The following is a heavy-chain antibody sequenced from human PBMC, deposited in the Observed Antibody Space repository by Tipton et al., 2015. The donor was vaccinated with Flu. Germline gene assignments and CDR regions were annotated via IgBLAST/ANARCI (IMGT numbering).Heavy chain of an antibody. CDR1: GFTFTSAW. V-gene: IGHV3-74*03. D-gene: IGHD3-3*01. Sequence: SLRLSCEASGFTFTSAWFHWVRQAPGKGLVWISRINTDGRTTAYAGSVKGRFTISRDNAKNSLYLQMNNLRSEDTALYYCTKGGLLEWLPEFDSWGQGTRVTVSS. CDR3: TKGGLLEWLPEFDS. CDR2: INTDGRTT. J-gene: IGHJ4*02.